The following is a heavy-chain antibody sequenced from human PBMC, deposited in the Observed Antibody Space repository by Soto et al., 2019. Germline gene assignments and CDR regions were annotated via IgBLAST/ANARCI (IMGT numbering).Heavy chain of an antibody. CDR2: IYRTGST. Sequence: PSETLSLTCAVSGGSFTSNNWWTWVRQPPGQGLEWIGEIYRTGSTNYNPSLKSRVTISLDKSENQFSLKVTSLTAADTAVYYCASRNPGTSVDYWGQGTLVTVSS. CDR3: ASRNPGTSVDY. J-gene: IGHJ4*02. CDR1: GGSFTSNNW. V-gene: IGHV4-4*02. D-gene: IGHD1-7*01.